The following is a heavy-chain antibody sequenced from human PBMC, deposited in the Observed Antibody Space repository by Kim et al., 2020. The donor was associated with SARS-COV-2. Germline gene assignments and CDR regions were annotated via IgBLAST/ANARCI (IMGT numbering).Heavy chain of an antibody. J-gene: IGHJ4*02. V-gene: IGHV4-30-2*04. D-gene: IGHD6-19*01. CDR3: ARVIAVAGRFDY. Sequence: YNPSLKSRVTISVDTSKNQFSLKLSSVTAADTAVYYCARVIAVAGRFDYWGQGTLVTVSS.